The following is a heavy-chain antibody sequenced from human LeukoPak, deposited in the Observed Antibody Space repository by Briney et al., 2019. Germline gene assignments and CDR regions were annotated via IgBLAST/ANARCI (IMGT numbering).Heavy chain of an antibody. CDR1: GYTLTELS. V-gene: IGHV1-24*01. CDR2: FDPEDGET. D-gene: IGHD1-1*01. Sequence: GASVKVSCKVSGYTLTELSMHWVRQAPGKGLEWMGGFDPEDGETIYAQKFQGRVTMTEDTSTDTAYMELSSLRSEDTAVYYCATLGRNWNEGSWFDPWGQGTLVTVSS. J-gene: IGHJ5*02. CDR3: ATLGRNWNEGSWFDP.